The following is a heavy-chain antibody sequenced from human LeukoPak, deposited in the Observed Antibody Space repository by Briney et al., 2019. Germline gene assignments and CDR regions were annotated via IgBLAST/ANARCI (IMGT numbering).Heavy chain of an antibody. CDR1: GGSISSSSYY. CDR2: IYYSGNT. J-gene: IGHJ4*02. Sequence: PSETLSLTCTVSGGSISSSSYYWGWIRQPPGKGLEWIGSIYYSGNTYYNPSLKSRVTISVDTSKNQFSLKLSSVTAADTAVYYCARELITGDWGYWGQGTLVTVSS. CDR3: ARELITGDWGY. V-gene: IGHV4-39*07. D-gene: IGHD2-21*01.